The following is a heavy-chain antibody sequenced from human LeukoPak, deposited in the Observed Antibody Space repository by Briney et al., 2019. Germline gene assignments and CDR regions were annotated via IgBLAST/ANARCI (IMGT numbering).Heavy chain of an antibody. J-gene: IGHJ4*02. CDR1: GFTVSSNE. CDR3: AKDYSGYDEYYFDY. V-gene: IGHV3-38-3*01. D-gene: IGHD5-12*01. CDR2: ISGGSP. Sequence: GGSLRLSCAASGFTVSSNEMSWVRQAPGKGLEWVSSISGGSPYYADSRKGRFTISRDNSKNTLHLQMNSLGAEDTAVYYCAKDYSGYDEYYFDYWGQGTLVTVSS.